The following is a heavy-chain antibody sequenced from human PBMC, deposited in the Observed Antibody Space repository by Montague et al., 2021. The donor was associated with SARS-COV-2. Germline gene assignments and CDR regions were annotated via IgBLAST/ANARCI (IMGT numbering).Heavy chain of an antibody. V-gene: IGHV4-61*02. J-gene: IGHJ5*02. CDR2: IYITGAT. Sequence: TLSLTCTVSGDSISSGRYHWSWVRQPAGKGLEFIGRIYITGATNYNPSLKSRVAISADTSKNQFSLKLTSVTAADTAVYHCAREQVMWWFDPWGQGTLVTVSS. CDR3: AREQVMWWFDP. CDR1: GDSISSGRYH. D-gene: IGHD2-21*01.